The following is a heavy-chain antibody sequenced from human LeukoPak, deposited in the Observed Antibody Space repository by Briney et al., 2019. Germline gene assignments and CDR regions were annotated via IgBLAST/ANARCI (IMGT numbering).Heavy chain of an antibody. Sequence: ASVKVSCKASGYTFTSYGISWVRQAPGQGLEWMGWISAYNGNTNYAQKLQGRVTMTTDTSTSTAYMELRSLRSDDTAVYYCARDTPQLELAYYYYGMDVWGQGTTVTVSS. CDR1: GYTFTSYG. V-gene: IGHV1-18*01. CDR3: ARDTPQLELAYYYYGMDV. J-gene: IGHJ6*02. D-gene: IGHD1-7*01. CDR2: ISAYNGNT.